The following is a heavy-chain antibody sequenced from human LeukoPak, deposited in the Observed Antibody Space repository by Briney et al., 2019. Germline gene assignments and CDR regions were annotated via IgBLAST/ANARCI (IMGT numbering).Heavy chain of an antibody. CDR1: GGSFSSGLYY. D-gene: IGHD5-24*01. V-gene: IGHV4-61*02. Sequence: NPSQTLSLTCTVSGGSFSSGLYYWTWIRQPAGKGLEWIGRIYISGSTNYNPSLKSRVTISRDTSKNEFSLKLSSVTAADTAVYYCARDSRRDGYNLDYWGRGTLVTVSS. J-gene: IGHJ4*02. CDR3: ARDSRRDGYNLDY. CDR2: IYISGST.